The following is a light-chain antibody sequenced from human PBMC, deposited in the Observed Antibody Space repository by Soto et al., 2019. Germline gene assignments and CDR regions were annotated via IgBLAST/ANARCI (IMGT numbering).Light chain of an antibody. CDR3: QQYTSYPLT. Sequence: DIQMTHSPSTLSASVVYRVTITFRASQSIRTCLAWYQQKPGKAPRLLIYDASSLESGVPSRFSGSGSGTEFTLTISSLQPDDFATYYCQQYTSYPLTFGGGTKVDIK. CDR1: QSIRTC. V-gene: IGKV1-5*01. CDR2: DAS. J-gene: IGKJ4*01.